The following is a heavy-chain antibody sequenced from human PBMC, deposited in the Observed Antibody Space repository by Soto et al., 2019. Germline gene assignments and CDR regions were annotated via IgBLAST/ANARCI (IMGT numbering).Heavy chain of an antibody. V-gene: IGHV4-30-4*01. D-gene: IGHD5-18*01. CDR2: IYYSGST. J-gene: IGHJ4*02. CDR1: GGSISSGDYY. Sequence: QVQLQESGPGLVKPSQTLSLTCTVSGGSISSGDYYWSWIRQPPGKGLEWIGYIYYSGSTYYNPSLKSRVTISVDTSKNQFSLKLSSVTAADTAVYYCAREEARGYSYLPFDYWGQGTLVTVSS. CDR3: AREEARGYSYLPFDY.